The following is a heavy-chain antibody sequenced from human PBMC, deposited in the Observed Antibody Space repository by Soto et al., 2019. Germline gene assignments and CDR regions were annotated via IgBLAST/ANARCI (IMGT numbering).Heavy chain of an antibody. CDR3: ARDPEDYYGSGSYYNYYYYYGMDV. CDR2: IWYDGSNK. V-gene: IGHV3-33*01. D-gene: IGHD3-10*01. Sequence: PGGSLRLSCAASGFTFSSYGMHWVRQAPGKGLEWVAVIWYDGSNKYYADSVKGRFTISRDNSKNTLYLQMNSLRAEDTAVYYCARDPEDYYGSGSYYNYYYYYGMDVWGQGTTVTVS. CDR1: GFTFSSYG. J-gene: IGHJ6*02.